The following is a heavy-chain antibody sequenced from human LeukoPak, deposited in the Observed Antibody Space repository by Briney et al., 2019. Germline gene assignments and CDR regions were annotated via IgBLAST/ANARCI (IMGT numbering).Heavy chain of an antibody. CDR3: AKDGYSSSWYYFDY. CDR2: IRGSGGNT. D-gene: IGHD6-13*01. Sequence: GGSLRLSCAASEFTFSHYAMRWVRQAPGKGLEWVSGIRGSGGNTYYADSVKGRFTISRDNSKNTLYLQMNSLRAEDTAVYYCAKDGYSSSWYYFDYWGQGTLVTVSS. CDR1: EFTFSHYA. V-gene: IGHV3-23*01. J-gene: IGHJ4*02.